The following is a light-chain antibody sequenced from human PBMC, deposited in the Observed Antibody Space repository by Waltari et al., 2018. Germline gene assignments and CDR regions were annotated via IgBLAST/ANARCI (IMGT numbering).Light chain of an antibody. CDR2: GTA. V-gene: IGKV4-1*01. J-gene: IGKJ5*01. CDR1: KKRRY. Sequence: KKRRYLTGYQKKPWQPPQLFTYGTATRESGVPDRVSGSGSATDFTLTISSLQAEDVAVYYCQQYFATPVTFGQGTRLEIK. CDR3: QQYFATPVT.